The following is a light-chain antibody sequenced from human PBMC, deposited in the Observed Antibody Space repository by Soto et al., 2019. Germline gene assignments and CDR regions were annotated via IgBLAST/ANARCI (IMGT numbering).Light chain of an antibody. Sequence: EIVMTHSPATLSVSPCERATLSCRASQNILSNLAWYQQKPGQAPRLLIYGASTRATGIPARFSGSGSGTDFTLTISRLEPGDFAVYYCQQYGSSGTFGQGTKVDIK. CDR2: GAS. CDR3: QQYGSSGT. J-gene: IGKJ1*01. V-gene: IGKV3-15*01. CDR1: QNILSN.